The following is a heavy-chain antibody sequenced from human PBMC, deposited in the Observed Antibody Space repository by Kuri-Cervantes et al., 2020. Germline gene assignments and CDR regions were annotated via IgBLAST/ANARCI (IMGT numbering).Heavy chain of an antibody. CDR3: AGDAGPVVYYFDY. Sequence: GESLKISCAASGFTFSDYYMSWIRQAPGKGLEWVSYISSSGSTIYYADSVKGRFTISRDNAKNSLYLQMNSLRAEDTAVYYCAGDAGPVVYYFDYWGQGTLVTVSS. CDR1: GFTFSDYY. D-gene: IGHD6-13*01. V-gene: IGHV3-11*04. CDR2: ISSSGSTI. J-gene: IGHJ4*02.